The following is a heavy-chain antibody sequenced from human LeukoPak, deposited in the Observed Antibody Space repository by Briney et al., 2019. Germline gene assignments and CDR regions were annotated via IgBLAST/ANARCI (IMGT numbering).Heavy chain of an antibody. Sequence: PSETLSLTCTVSGGSISSSSYYWGWIRQPPGKGLEWIGSIYYSGATFYKPSLKSRVSISLDTSKNQFSLKVTSVSAADTAVYYCVRDIKKGFDIWGQGTTVPVSS. J-gene: IGHJ3*02. CDR3: VRDIKKGFDI. V-gene: IGHV4-39*07. CDR2: IYYSGAT. CDR1: GGSISSSSYY.